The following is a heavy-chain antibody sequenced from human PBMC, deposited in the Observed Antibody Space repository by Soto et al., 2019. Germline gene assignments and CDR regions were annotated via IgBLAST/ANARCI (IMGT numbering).Heavy chain of an antibody. CDR3: ARAGIRGITVGDS. Sequence: QVQLVQSGGEVKKPGASLQVSCKTTGYTFSTYSITWVRQAPGQGLEWMGWINVYNGNTNSTQKLQGRVTMTTDTSTSTAYMELRSLRSDDTAVYYCARAGIRGITVGDSWGQGTLVTVSS. CDR2: INVYNGNT. J-gene: IGHJ4*02. CDR1: GYTFSTYS. V-gene: IGHV1-18*01. D-gene: IGHD3-10*01.